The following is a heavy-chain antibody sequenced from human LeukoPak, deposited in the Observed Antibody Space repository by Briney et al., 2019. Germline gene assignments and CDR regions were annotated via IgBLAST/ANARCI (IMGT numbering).Heavy chain of an antibody. J-gene: IGHJ5*02. CDR2: VHYSGST. V-gene: IGHV4-59*08. CDR1: GGSIRSHY. D-gene: IGHD2-21*02. Sequence: SETLSLTCSVSGGSIRSHYWNWIRQPPGKGLEWIGYVHYSGSTNYNPSLKSRVTISVDTAKNKFYLNLSSVTAADTAVYYCARHETDNWFDPGGQGTLVTVSS. CDR3: ARHETDNWFDP.